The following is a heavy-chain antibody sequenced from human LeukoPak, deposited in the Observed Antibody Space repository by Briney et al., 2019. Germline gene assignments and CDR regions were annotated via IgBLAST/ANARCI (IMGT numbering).Heavy chain of an antibody. CDR3: ARDTSYGYFWFDP. Sequence: PSETLSLTCTVSGGSISGYYWSWIRQPPGKGLEWIGYIYYSGSTNYNPSLKSRVTISVDTSKNQFSLKLSSVTAADTAAYYCARDTSYGYFWFDPWGQGTLVTVSS. J-gene: IGHJ5*02. CDR1: GGSISGYY. V-gene: IGHV4-59*01. D-gene: IGHD5-18*01. CDR2: IYYSGST.